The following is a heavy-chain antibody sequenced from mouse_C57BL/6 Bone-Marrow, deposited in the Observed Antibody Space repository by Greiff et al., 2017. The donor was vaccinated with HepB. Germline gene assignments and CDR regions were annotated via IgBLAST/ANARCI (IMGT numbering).Heavy chain of an antibody. J-gene: IGHJ3*01. CDR3: ARPGGSEFAY. V-gene: IGHV1-50*01. D-gene: IGHD1-1*01. Sequence: QVQLKQPGAELVKPGASVKLSCKASGYTFTSYWMQWVKQRPGQGLEWIGEIDPSDSYTNYNQKFKGKATLTVDPSSSTAYMQLSSLTSEDSAVYYCARPGGSEFAYWGQGTLVTVSA. CDR1: GYTFTSYW. CDR2: IDPSDSYT.